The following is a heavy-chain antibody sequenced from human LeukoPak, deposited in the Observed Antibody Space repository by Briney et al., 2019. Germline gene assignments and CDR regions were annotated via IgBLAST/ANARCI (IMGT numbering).Heavy chain of an antibody. J-gene: IGHJ6*02. CDR3: AKHLTMTGKYYGTDV. CDR1: EFAFGNFY. CDR2: IGGRSTAI. D-gene: IGHD3-22*01. V-gene: IGHV3-11*01. Sequence: GGSLRLSCTASEFAFGNFYMSWIRQAPGKGLEWVAYIGGRSTAILYADSVRGRFTISRDNSKNSLYLEMNSLRAVDTAVYYCAKHLTMTGKYYGTDVWGQGTTVTVSS.